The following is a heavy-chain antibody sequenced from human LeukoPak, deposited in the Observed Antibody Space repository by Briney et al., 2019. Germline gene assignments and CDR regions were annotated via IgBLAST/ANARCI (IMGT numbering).Heavy chain of an antibody. CDR1: GFTFSSYA. J-gene: IGHJ3*02. CDR2: ISSNGGST. V-gene: IGHV3-64D*06. CDR3: VKSVTTGTGGAFDI. D-gene: IGHD1-1*01. Sequence: GGSLRLSCAASGFTFSSYAMHWVRQAPGKGLEYVSAISSNGGSTYYADSVKGRFTIPRDNSKNTLYLQMSSLRAEDTAVYYCVKSVTTGTGGAFDIWGQGTMVTVSS.